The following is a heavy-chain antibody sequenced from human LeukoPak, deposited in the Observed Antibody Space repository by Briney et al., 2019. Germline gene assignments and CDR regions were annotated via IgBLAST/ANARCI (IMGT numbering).Heavy chain of an antibody. D-gene: IGHD3-22*01. CDR2: ISGSSGII. CDR3: AKDSSGYSFDP. CDR1: GFTFNTYT. J-gene: IGHJ5*02. Sequence: PGGSLRLSCAASGFTFNTYTMNWVRQAPGKGLEWVSYISGSSGIIDYADSVRGRFTISRDYAKNSLYLQMNSLRAEDTAVYYCAKDSSGYSFDPRGQGTLVTVSS. V-gene: IGHV3-48*01.